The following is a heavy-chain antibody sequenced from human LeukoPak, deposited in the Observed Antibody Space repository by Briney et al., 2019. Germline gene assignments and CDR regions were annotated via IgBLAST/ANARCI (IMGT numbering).Heavy chain of an antibody. V-gene: IGHV3-9*01. CDR2: ISWNSGSI. J-gene: IGHJ4*02. Sequence: GRSLRLSCAASGFTFDDYAMHWVRQAPGKGLEWVSGISWNSGSIGYADSVKGRFTISRDNAKNSLYLQMNSLRAEDTALYYCAKDRWYDSSGYYGYFDYWGQGTLVTVSS. CDR3: AKDRWYDSSGYYGYFDY. D-gene: IGHD3-22*01. CDR1: GFTFDDYA.